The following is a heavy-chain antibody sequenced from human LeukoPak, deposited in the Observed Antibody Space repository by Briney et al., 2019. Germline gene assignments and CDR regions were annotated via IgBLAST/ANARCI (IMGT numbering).Heavy chain of an antibody. J-gene: IGHJ3*02. Sequence: ASVKVSCKASGYTFTSYDINWVRQATGQGLEWMGWMNPNSGNTDYAQKLQGRVTMTTDTSTSTACMELRSLRSDDTAVYYCARYDSLDAFDIWGQGTMVTVSS. CDR3: ARYDSLDAFDI. CDR1: GYTFTSYD. V-gene: IGHV1-8*01. CDR2: MNPNSGNT. D-gene: IGHD3-3*01.